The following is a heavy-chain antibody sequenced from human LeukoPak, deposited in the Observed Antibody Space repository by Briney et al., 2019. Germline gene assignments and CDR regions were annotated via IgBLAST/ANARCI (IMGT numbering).Heavy chain of an antibody. CDR1: GFTFSSYA. CDR3: AKDVMYGGNSYYFDY. Sequence: PGGSLRLSCAASGFTFSSYAMSWVRQAPGKGLEWVSTISGSGITTYYADSVKGRLTISRDNSKNTLYLQMNSLRAEDTAVYYCAKDVMYGGNSYYFDYWGQGTLVTVSS. CDR2: ISGSGITT. J-gene: IGHJ4*02. V-gene: IGHV3-23*01. D-gene: IGHD4-23*01.